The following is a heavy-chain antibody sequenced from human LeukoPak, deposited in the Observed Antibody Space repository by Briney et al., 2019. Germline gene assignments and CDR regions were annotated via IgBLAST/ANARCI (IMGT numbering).Heavy chain of an antibody. J-gene: IGHJ4*02. V-gene: IGHV3-66*01. CDR1: GFTVSSNY. CDR2: IYSGGST. D-gene: IGHD4-17*01. CDR3: AKDSATTVTSVDY. Sequence: GGSLRLSCAASGFTVSSNYMSWVRQAPGKGLEWVSVIYSGGSTYYADSVKGRFTISRDNSKNTLYLQMNSLRAEDTAAYYCAKDSATTVTSVDYWGQGTLVTVSS.